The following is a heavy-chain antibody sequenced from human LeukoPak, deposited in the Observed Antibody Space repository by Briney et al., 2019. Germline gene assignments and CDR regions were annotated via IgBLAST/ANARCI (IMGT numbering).Heavy chain of an antibody. D-gene: IGHD6-19*01. Sequence: GASVKVSCKASGYSFTGYYMHWVRQAPGQGLEWMGWINPNSGDTKYAQKFQGRVTMTRDTSISTAYMELRSLRSDDTAVYYCARDLKMGYSSGRYSWGTGSSNDYWGQGTLVTVSS. CDR3: ARDLKMGYSSGRYSWGTGSSNDY. CDR1: GYSFTGYY. J-gene: IGHJ4*02. CDR2: INPNSGDT. V-gene: IGHV1-2*02.